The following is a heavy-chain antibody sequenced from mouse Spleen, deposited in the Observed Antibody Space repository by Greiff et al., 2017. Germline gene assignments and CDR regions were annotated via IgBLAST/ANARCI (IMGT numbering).Heavy chain of an antibody. CDR1: GFTFSDYG. CDR2: ISSGSSTI. D-gene: IGHD2-4*01. J-gene: IGHJ4*01. CDR3: ARGGDYDGYAMDY. Sequence: EVKLMESGGGLVKPGGSLKLSCAASGFTFSDYGMHWVRQAPEKGLEWVAYISSGSSTIYYADTVKGRFPISRDNAKNTLFLQMTSLRSEDTAMYYCARGGDYDGYAMDYWGQGTSVTVSS. V-gene: IGHV5-17*01.